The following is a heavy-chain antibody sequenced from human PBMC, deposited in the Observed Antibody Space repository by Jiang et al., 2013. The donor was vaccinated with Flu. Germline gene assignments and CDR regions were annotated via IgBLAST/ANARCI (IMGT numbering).Heavy chain of an antibody. Sequence: GSGLVKPSETLSLTCTVSGGSISSSSSYWAWIRQPPGKGLEWIGSIYYSGSTYYNPSLKSRVTISVDTSKNQFSLRLSSVTAADTAVYYCARQSQLVTYYYYGMDVVGDQGTTVT. CDR3: ARQSQLVTYYYYGMDVV. J-gene: IGHJ6*02. CDR2: IYYSGST. V-gene: IGHV4-39*01. D-gene: IGHD6-13*01. CDR1: GGSISSSSSY.